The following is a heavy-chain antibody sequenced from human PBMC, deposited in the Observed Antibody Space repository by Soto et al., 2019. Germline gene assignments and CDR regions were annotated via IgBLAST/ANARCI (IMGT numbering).Heavy chain of an antibody. Sequence: QVQVVESGGGVVQPGRSLRLSCAASGFTFSNNAMHWVRQPPGKGLGWVAAIPYDGSNKYYADSVKGRFTISRDKSKNPLYLQMYSLRAEDTAVYYCVKRVGGEGGAPGYWGQGTLVTVSS. J-gene: IGHJ4*02. CDR3: VKRVGGEGGAPGY. V-gene: IGHV3-30*18. CDR1: GFTFSNNA. CDR2: IPYDGSNK. D-gene: IGHD1-26*01.